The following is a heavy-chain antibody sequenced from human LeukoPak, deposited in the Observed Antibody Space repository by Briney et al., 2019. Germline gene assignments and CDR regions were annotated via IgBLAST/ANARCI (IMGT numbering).Heavy chain of an antibody. CDR2: ISHSVSA. D-gene: IGHD3-10*01. Sequence: KPSGSLCLTSIVAGGSLTSYSWIWIRPRPRKGLEWSGHISHSVSANYTPSLQSRVTISVDTSKKQFSLWLNSVTAADTALYYCARGYDSGIYGWFDPWGQGTLVTVSS. CDR3: ARGYDSGIYGWFDP. J-gene: IGHJ5*02. CDR1: GGSLTSYS. V-gene: IGHV4-59*01.